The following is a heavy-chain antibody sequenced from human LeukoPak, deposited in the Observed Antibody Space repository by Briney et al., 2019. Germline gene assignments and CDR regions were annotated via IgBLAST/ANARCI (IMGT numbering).Heavy chain of an antibody. V-gene: IGHV3-7*01. CDR3: ASIGDGYNANFDY. CDR2: IKQDGSEK. Sequence: GGSLRLSCAASGFTFSSYWMSGVRQAPGKGLEWVANIKQDGSEKYYVDSVKGRFTISRENAKNSLYLQMNSLRAEDTAVYYCASIGDGYNANFDYWGQGTLVTVSS. CDR1: GFTFSSYW. J-gene: IGHJ4*02. D-gene: IGHD5-24*01.